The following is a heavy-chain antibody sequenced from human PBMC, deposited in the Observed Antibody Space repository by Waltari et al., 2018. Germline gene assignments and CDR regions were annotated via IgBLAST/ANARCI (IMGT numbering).Heavy chain of an antibody. V-gene: IGHV4-39*01. J-gene: IGHJ4*02. Sequence: QLQLQESGPGLVKPSETLSLTCTVSGGSISSSSYYWGWIRPPPGKGLEWIGSIYYIGSTYYNPSLMSRVTISVDTSKNQFSLKLSSVTAADTAVYYCARHWGFGELFHFDYWGQGTLVTVSS. CDR2: IYYIGST. D-gene: IGHD3-10*01. CDR1: GGSISSSSYY. CDR3: ARHWGFGELFHFDY.